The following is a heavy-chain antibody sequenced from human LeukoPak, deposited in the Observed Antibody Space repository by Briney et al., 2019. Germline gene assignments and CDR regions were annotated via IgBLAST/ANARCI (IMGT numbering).Heavy chain of an antibody. CDR3: ATKQWLAPPPDS. Sequence: GPLRLSCAASGFTFSKYWMLWVRQAPGKGLESVSRINTDGTVTTYADSVKGRFTVSRDNADNTMFLQMNSVRDEDTAVYYCATKQWLAPPPDSWGQGTPVTVSS. D-gene: IGHD6-19*01. CDR1: GFTFSKYW. V-gene: IGHV3-74*01. J-gene: IGHJ4*02. CDR2: INTDGTVT.